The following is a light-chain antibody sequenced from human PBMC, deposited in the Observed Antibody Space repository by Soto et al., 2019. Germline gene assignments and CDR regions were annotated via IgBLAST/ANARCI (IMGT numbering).Light chain of an antibody. CDR1: SSDIGDYNF. Sequence: QSVLAQPPSASGSPGQSVTVSCTGSSSDIGDYNFVSWYQQHPGKAPKLIIYEVKKRPSGVPDRFSASKSGNTASLTDAGLQAEDEADYYCSSYAGNNNFVFASGTKVTV. J-gene: IGLJ1*01. V-gene: IGLV2-8*01. CDR3: SSYAGNNNFV. CDR2: EVK.